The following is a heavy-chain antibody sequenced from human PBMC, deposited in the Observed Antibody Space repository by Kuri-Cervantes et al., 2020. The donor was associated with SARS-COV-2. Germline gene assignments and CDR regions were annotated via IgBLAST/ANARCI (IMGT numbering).Heavy chain of an antibody. D-gene: IGHD6-6*01. CDR2: INPNSGGT. J-gene: IGHJ4*02. CDR3: AKGGSSDQPGQVDY. V-gene: IGHV1-2*04. Sequence: ASVKVSCKASGYTFTGYYMHWVRQAPGQGLEWMGWINPNSGGTNYAQKFQGWVTMTRDTSISTAYMELSRLRPDDTAVYYCAKGGSSDQPGQVDYWGQGTLVTVSS. CDR1: GYTFTGYY.